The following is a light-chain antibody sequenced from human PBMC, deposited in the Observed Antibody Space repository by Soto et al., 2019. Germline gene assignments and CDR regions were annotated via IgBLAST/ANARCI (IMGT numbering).Light chain of an antibody. CDR3: SAYTSGSTPFV. V-gene: IGLV2-14*01. J-gene: IGLJ1*01. Sequence: QSALTQPASVSGSPGQSITISCTGTSSDVGGYNYVSWYQQHPGKAPKLMIYEVSNRPSGVYNRFSGSKSGNTASLSISGLQAEDEADYYCSAYTSGSTPFVFGTGTKLTVL. CDR2: EVS. CDR1: SSDVGGYNY.